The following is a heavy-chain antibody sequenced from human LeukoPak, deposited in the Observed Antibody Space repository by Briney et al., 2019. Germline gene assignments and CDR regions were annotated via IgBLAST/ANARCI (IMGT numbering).Heavy chain of an antibody. CDR3: AKDVGANVGPAAIFRDAFDI. Sequence: PGGSLRLSCAASGFTFSSYAMCWVRQAPGKGLEWVSAISGSDGSTYYADSVKGRFTISRDNSKNTLDLQMNSLRAEDTAIYYCAKDVGANVGPAAIFRDAFDIWGQGTMVTVSS. J-gene: IGHJ3*02. V-gene: IGHV3-23*01. CDR1: GFTFSSYA. D-gene: IGHD2-2*01. CDR2: ISGSDGST.